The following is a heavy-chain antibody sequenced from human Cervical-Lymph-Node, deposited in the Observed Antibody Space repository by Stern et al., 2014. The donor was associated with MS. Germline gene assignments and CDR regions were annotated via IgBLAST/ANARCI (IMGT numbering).Heavy chain of an antibody. J-gene: IGHJ5*02. CDR2: IVPMFAKA. V-gene: IGHV1-69*01. Sequence: QLVQSGAEVKKPGSSVRVSCKASGGSFKSYAFNWLRQAPGQGLEWMGDIVPMFAKANYAQKFQGRVTVNADEATNTVYMELSFLTSEDTAVYYCARERSIHYPAFAPWGQGTLVTVSS. CDR1: GGSFKSYA. CDR3: ARERSIHYPAFAP. D-gene: IGHD3-10*01.